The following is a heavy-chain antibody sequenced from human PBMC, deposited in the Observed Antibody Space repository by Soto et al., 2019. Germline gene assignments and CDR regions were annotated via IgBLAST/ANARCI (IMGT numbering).Heavy chain of an antibody. D-gene: IGHD3-10*01. Sequence: QVQLVESGGGVVQPGRSLRLSCAASGFPFTFYGMHWVREGPDKGLEWVAIISYDGSDKYYADSVKGRFTISRDNSKNTLYLQMNSLRPEDTALYYCVGGQYYFDYRGLGTLVIVSS. CDR3: VGGQYYFDY. CDR2: ISYDGSDK. J-gene: IGHJ4*02. CDR1: GFPFTFYG. V-gene: IGHV3-30*03.